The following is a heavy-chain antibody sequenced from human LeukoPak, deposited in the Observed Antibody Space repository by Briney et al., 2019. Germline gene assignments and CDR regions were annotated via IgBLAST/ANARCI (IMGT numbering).Heavy chain of an antibody. CDR1: GYSVSSGYY. D-gene: IGHD3-10*01. V-gene: IGHV4-38-2*02. Sequence: SETLSLTCAVSGYSVSSGYYWVWIRQSPGKGLEWIGSIYYSGSTYYNPSLKSRVTISVDTSKNQFSLKLSSVTAADTAVYYCARDSPPPEWFGEREDAFDIWGQGTMVTVSS. CDR2: IYYSGST. CDR3: ARDSPPPEWFGEREDAFDI. J-gene: IGHJ3*02.